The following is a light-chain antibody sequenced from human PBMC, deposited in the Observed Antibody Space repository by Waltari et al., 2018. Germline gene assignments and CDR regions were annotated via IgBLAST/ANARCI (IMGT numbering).Light chain of an antibody. CDR3: QSADSSGNTYV. CDR2: KGS. CDR1: ALPKQY. J-gene: IGLJ1*01. V-gene: IGLV3-25*02. Sequence: SYELTQPPSVSVSPGQTARITCSGDALPKQYAYGYQQKPGQAPVLVIYKGSERPSGIPARFSGSSSGTTVTLTISGVQAEDEADYYCQSADSSGNTYVFGIGTKVTVL.